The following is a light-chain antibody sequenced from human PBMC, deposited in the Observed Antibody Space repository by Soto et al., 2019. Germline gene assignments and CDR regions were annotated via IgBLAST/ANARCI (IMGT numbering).Light chain of an antibody. CDR3: QQRSNWPKT. Sequence: EIVLTQSPATLSLSPGERATLSCRASQSISSYLAWYQQKPGQAPRLLIYNASTRATGIPARFSGSGSGTDFTLTISGLEPEDFAVYYCQQRSNWPKTFGQGTKVDI. J-gene: IGKJ1*01. V-gene: IGKV3-11*01. CDR1: QSISSY. CDR2: NAS.